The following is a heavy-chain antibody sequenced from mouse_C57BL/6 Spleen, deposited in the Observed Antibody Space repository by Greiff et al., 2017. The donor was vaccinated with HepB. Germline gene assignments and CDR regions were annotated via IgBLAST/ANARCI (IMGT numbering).Heavy chain of an antibody. CDR2: ISDSGST. D-gene: IGHD1-2*01. V-gene: IGHV3-1*01. J-gene: IGHJ2*01. CDR1: GYSITSGYD. Sequence: EVQLQQSGPGMVKPSQSLSLTCTVTGYSITSGYDWHWIRHFPGNKLEWMGYISDSGSTNYNPSLKSRISITHDTSKNHFFLKLNSVTTEDTATYYCARGGLYGNFDYWGQGTTLTVSS. CDR3: ARGGLYGNFDY.